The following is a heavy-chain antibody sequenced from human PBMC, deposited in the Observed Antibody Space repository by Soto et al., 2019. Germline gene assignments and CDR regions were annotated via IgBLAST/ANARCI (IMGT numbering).Heavy chain of an antibody. D-gene: IGHD1-7*01. V-gene: IGHV3-74*01. Sequence: GGSLRLSCAASGFSFSSHYMHWVRQGPGQGLLWVARITPDGTSTWYAGSVRGRFTVSRDNAKNTLFLQMNSLRAEDTGVYYCAPRWNFTNWFDPWGQGALVTVSS. J-gene: IGHJ5*02. CDR2: ITPDGTST. CDR1: GFSFSSHY. CDR3: APRWNFTNWFDP.